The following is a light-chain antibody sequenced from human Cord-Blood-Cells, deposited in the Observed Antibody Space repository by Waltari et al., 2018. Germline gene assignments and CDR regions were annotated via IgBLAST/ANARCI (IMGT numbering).Light chain of an antibody. CDR1: QSVSSSS. J-gene: IGKJ1*01. V-gene: IGKV3-20*01. Sequence: EIVLTQYTGTLSLSPGERATLSCRASQSVSSSSLAWYQQEPGQAHRLLIYGAASRATGIPDRFSGSGSGTDFTLTISRLEPEDFAVYYCQQYGSSPWTFGQGTKVEIK. CDR3: QQYGSSPWT. CDR2: GAA.